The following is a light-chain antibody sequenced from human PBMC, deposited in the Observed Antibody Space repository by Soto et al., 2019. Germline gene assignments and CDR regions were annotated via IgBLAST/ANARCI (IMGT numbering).Light chain of an antibody. CDR2: AAS. CDR1: KDASTW. CDR3: QQANTFPLT. Sequence: IQMTQSPSSLSASVGDRVTISCRASKDASTWLAWYQQKPGKAPNLLISAASNLQSGVPSRFSGSGSGTEFTLTISSLQPDDFATYFCQQANTFPLTFGGGTKVEIK. V-gene: IGKV1-12*01. J-gene: IGKJ4*01.